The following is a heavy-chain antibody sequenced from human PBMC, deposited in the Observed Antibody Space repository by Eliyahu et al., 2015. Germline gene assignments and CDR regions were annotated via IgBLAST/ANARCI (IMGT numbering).Heavy chain of an antibody. Sequence: QVQLEESGPGLVKPSETLSLTCTVSGVSISSQNYNWGWVRQAPGKGLEWIASFYYSGSTYFNPSLESRVSTSLDTSENKFSLKLASVTAADTAVYYCARQTVEYLWGSYRRPEAAFDIWGQGTDVTVSS. CDR3: ARQTVEYLWGSYRRPEAAFDI. J-gene: IGHJ3*02. CDR2: FYYSGST. V-gene: IGHV4-39*01. D-gene: IGHD3-16*02. CDR1: GVSISSQNYN.